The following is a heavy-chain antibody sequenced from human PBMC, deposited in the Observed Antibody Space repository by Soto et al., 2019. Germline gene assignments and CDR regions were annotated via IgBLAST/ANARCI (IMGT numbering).Heavy chain of an antibody. J-gene: IGHJ4*02. V-gene: IGHV6-1*01. CDR2: TYYRSKWYN. CDR3: ARVPDY. CDR1: GGGISSNSAA. Sequence: SQTLTHTCAISGGGISSNSAAWNWIRQSPSRGLEWLGRTYYRSKWYNDYAVSVKSRITINPDTSKNQFSLKLSSVTAADTAVYYCARVPDYWGQGTRVTVSS.